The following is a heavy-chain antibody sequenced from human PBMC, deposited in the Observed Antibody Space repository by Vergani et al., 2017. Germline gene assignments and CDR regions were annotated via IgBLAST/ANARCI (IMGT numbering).Heavy chain of an antibody. CDR1: GFTFSSCA. J-gene: IGHJ5*02. D-gene: IGHD3-9*01. Sequence: EVQLLESGGGLVQPGGSLRLSCAASGFTFSSCAMSWVRQAPGKGLEWVSAISGSGGSTYYADSVKGRFTISRDNSKNTLYLQMNSLRAEDTAVYYCAKDPDYDILTGYYSNWFDPWGQGTLVTVSS. CDR2: ISGSGGST. V-gene: IGHV3-23*01. CDR3: AKDPDYDILTGYYSNWFDP.